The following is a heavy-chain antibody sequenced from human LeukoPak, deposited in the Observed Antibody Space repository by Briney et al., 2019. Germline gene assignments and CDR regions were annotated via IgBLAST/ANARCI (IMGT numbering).Heavy chain of an antibody. CDR1: GFTFSAYA. D-gene: IGHD1-26*01. V-gene: IGHV3-23*01. J-gene: IGHJ4*02. Sequence: GGSLRLSCAASGFTFSAYAMSWVRQAPGKGLEWVSSISGSGGSTYYADSVEGRFTISRDNSKNTVYLQMNSLRAEDTAVYYCAKDRLYSGSSELDSWGQGTLVTVSS. CDR3: AKDRLYSGSSELDS. CDR2: ISGSGGST.